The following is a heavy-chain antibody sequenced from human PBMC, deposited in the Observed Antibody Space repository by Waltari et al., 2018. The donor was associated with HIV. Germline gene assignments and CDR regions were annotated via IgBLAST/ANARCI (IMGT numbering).Heavy chain of an antibody. V-gene: IGHV2-5*02. J-gene: IGHJ4*02. CDR3: ALDRGIAVAGLIAY. Sequence: QITLKESGPTLVKPTQTLTLTCTFSGFSLSTSGVGVGWIRQPPGKALEWLALIYWDDDKRYSPSLKSRLTITKDTSKNQVVLTMTNMDPVDTATYYCALDRGIAVAGLIAYWGQGTLVTVSS. CDR1: GFSLSTSGVG. D-gene: IGHD6-19*01. CDR2: IYWDDDK.